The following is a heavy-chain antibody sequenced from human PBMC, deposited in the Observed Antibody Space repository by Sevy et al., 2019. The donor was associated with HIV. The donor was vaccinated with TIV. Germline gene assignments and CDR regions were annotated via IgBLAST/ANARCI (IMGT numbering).Heavy chain of an antibody. J-gene: IGHJ4*02. Sequence: GSLRLSCAASGFAFHEYSMSWIRQAPVKGLEWVATLSFGCGKINYADSVKGRFTISRDNSKNSFYLQMDNLRVEDTALYYCAREGCSRPHDYWGQGTRVTVSS. CDR1: GFAFHEYS. CDR3: AREGCSRPHDY. CDR2: LSFGCGKI. V-gene: IGHV3-23*01. D-gene: IGHD2-8*01.